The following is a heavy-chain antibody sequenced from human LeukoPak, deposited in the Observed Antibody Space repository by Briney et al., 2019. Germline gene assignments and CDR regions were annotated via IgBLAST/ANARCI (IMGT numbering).Heavy chain of an antibody. J-gene: IGHJ4*02. CDR2: FDPEEGER. D-gene: IGHD5/OR15-5a*01. Sequence: ASVKVSCKVSGDNLSELTVHWVRQAPGKGVEWIGGFDPEEGERLYAQKFEGRVTMTEDTSTDTAYMQLTSLRSEDTAVYCCATFCVYDLLECFDYWGQGTLVTVSS. CDR1: GDNLSELT. V-gene: IGHV1-24*01. CDR3: ATFCVYDLLECFDY.